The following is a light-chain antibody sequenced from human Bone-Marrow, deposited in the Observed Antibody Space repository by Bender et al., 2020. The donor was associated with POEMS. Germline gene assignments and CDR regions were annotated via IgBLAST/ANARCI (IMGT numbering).Light chain of an antibody. CDR3: AAWDAGLSGRV. Sequence: QSVLTQPPSASGTPGQRVTISCSGSNSNIGTNAVNWYQQFPGTAPKLLTYSDNQRPSGVPDRFYAFKSGTSASLAISGLQSEDEADYYCAAWDAGLSGRVFGGGTKLTVL. J-gene: IGLJ3*02. CDR2: SDN. CDR1: NSNIGTNA. V-gene: IGLV1-44*01.